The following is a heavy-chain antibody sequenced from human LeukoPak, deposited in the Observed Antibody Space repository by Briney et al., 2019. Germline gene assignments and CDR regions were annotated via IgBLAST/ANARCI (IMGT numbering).Heavy chain of an antibody. CDR2: IYYSGST. CDR3: ARDCSGGSCAIDY. Sequence: SETLSLTCTVSGGSISSYYWSWIRQPPGKGLEWIGYIYYSGSTNYNPSLKSRVTISVDTSKNQFSLKLSSVTAADTAVYYCARDCSGGSCAIDYWGQGTLVTVSS. D-gene: IGHD2-15*01. J-gene: IGHJ4*02. CDR1: GGSISSYY. V-gene: IGHV4-59*12.